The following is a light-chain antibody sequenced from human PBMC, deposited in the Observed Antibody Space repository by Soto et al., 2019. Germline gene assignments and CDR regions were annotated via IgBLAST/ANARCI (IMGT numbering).Light chain of an antibody. CDR2: EVS. V-gene: IGLV2-14*01. Sequence: QAVLGEPASVSGSPGQSITISCTGTSRDVGGYNYVSWYQQHPGKAPKLMIYEVSNRPSGVSNRFSGSKSGNTASLTISGLQAEDEADYYCSSYTSSSTYVFGTGTKV. CDR3: SSYTSSSTYV. CDR1: SRDVGGYNY. J-gene: IGLJ1*01.